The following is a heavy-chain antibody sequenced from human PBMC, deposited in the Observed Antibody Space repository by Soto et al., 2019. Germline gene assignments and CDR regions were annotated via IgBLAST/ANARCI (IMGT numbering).Heavy chain of an antibody. V-gene: IGHV6-1*01. J-gene: IGHJ1*01. CDR1: GDSVSTNSAA. Sequence: SQTLSLTCAISGDSVSTNSAARNWTRQSPSRGLEWLGRTFYRSKWFYDYARSVQSRIVINPDTSKNQFSLHLNSVTPEDTAVYYCARDDSQVAEYFQQWGQGTLVTVSS. CDR2: TFYRSKWFY. CDR3: ARDDSQVAEYFQQ. D-gene: IGHD2-21*02.